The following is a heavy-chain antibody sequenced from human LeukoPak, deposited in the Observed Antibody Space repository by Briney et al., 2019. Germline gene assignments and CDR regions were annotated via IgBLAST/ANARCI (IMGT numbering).Heavy chain of an antibody. D-gene: IGHD3-10*01. Sequence: AGGSLRLSCAASGFTFSSYAMNWVRQAPGKGLEWVSAISGSGSSTYSTDSVKGRFTISRDNSKNTLYLQMNSLRAEDTAVYYCARSSMVRGVIEYYFDYWGQGTLVTVSS. V-gene: IGHV3-23*01. CDR1: GFTFSSYA. CDR3: ARSSMVRGVIEYYFDY. J-gene: IGHJ4*02. CDR2: ISGSGSST.